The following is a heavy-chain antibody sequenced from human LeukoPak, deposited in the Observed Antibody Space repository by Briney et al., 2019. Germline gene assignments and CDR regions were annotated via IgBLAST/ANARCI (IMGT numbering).Heavy chain of an antibody. CDR2: ISSSGSTI. J-gene: IGHJ6*03. V-gene: IGHV3-48*03. CDR1: GFTFSSYA. Sequence: GGSLRLSCAASGFTFSSYAMSWVRQAPGKGLEWVSAISSSGSTIYYADSVKGRFTISRDNAKNSLYLQMNSLRAEDTAVYYCARKRGYFYYMDVWGKGTTVTVSS. CDR3: ARKRGYFYYMDV.